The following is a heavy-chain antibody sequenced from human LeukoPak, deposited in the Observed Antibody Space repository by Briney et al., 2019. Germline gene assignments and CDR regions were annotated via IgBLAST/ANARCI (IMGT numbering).Heavy chain of an antibody. V-gene: IGHV3-21*01. CDR2: ISSSSRYV. CDR3: ARDYYGDYYFDY. D-gene: IGHD4-17*01. J-gene: IGHJ4*02. CDR1: GFTFSSYS. Sequence: PGGSLRLSCAASGFTFSSYSMNWVRHAPGKGLEWVSSISSSSRYVYYADSVTGRFTLSRDNAKNSLYLQMNRPRAEDTAVYYCARDYYGDYYFDYWGQGTLVTVSS.